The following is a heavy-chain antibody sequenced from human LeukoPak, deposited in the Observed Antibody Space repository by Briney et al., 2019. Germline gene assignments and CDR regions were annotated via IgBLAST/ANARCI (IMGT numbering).Heavy chain of an antibody. V-gene: IGHV3-33*01. D-gene: IGHD3-10*01. J-gene: IGHJ4*02. CDR1: GFTFSSYG. CDR3: ARRKYYGSGSYREYYFDY. CDR2: IWYDGSNK. Sequence: GGSLRLSCAASGFTFSSYGMPWVRQAPGKGLEWVAVIWYDGSNKYYADSVKGRFTISRDNSKNTLYLQMNSLRAEDTAVYYCARRKYYGSGSYREYYFDYWGQGTLVTVSS.